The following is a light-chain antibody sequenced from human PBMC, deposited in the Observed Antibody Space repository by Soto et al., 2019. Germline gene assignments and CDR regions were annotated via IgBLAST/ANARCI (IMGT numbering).Light chain of an antibody. J-gene: IGLJ1*01. CDR2: DVT. V-gene: IGLV2-14*03. Sequence: QSALTQPASVSGSPGQSITISCTGTSSDVGDCHYASWYQLHPGKAPKLMIYDVTNRPSGVSNRFSGSKSGNTASLTISGLQAEDEADYYCNSYTSSSTPYVFGSGTKVTVL. CDR3: NSYTSSSTPYV. CDR1: SSDVGDCHY.